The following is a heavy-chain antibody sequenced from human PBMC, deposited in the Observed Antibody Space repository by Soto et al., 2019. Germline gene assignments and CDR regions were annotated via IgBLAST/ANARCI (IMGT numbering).Heavy chain of an antibody. V-gene: IGHV4-59*01. CDR1: GGSISSYY. Sequence: QVQLQESGPGLVKHSETLSLTCTVSGGSISSYYWSWIRQPPGKGLEWIGYIYYSGSTNYNPSLKSRVTISVDTSKNQFSLKLSSVTAADTAVYYCAREPTVTRAFDIWGQGTMVTVSS. CDR2: IYYSGST. CDR3: AREPTVTRAFDI. D-gene: IGHD4-17*01. J-gene: IGHJ3*02.